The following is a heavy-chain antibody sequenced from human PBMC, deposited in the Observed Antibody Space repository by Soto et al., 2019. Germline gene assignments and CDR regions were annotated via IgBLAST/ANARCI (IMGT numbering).Heavy chain of an antibody. J-gene: IGHJ2*01. CDR3: ARGPPKDGWSHWYFDL. V-gene: IGHV1-18*01. CDR1: GYTFTSYG. Sequence: QVQLVQSGAEVKKPGASVKVSCKASGYTFTSYGISWVRQAPGQGLEWMGWISAYNGNTNYAQKLQGRVTMTTDTPTSTADMELRSLRSDDTAVYSCARGPPKDGWSHWYFDLWGRGTLVTVSS. D-gene: IGHD6-19*01. CDR2: ISAYNGNT.